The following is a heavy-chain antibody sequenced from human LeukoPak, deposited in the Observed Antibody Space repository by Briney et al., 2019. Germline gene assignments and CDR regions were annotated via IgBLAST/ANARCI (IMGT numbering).Heavy chain of an antibody. CDR1: GFSFSSFG. CDR2: IKQDGSEK. CDR3: ARSLGYCSGGSCFPFDY. V-gene: IGHV3-7*01. D-gene: IGHD2-15*01. J-gene: IGHJ4*02. Sequence: PGGSLRLSCAASGFSFSSFGMSWVRQAPGRGLEWVANIKQDGSEKYYVDSVKGRFTISRDNAKNSLYLQVNSLRGEDTAVYYCARSLGYCSGGSCFPFDYWGQGTLVTVSS.